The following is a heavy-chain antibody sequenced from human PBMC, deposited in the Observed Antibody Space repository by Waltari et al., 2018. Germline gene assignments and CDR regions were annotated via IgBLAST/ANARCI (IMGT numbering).Heavy chain of an antibody. V-gene: IGHV4-39*01. CDR3: ARQARIVVVPAAIMGWFDP. Sequence: QLQLQESGPGLVKPSETLSLTCTVSGGSISSSSYYWGWIRQPPGKGLEWIGSIYYSGSTYYNPSLKSRVTISVDTSKNQFSLKLSSVTAADTAVYYCARQARIVVVPAAIMGWFDPWGQGTLVTVSS. D-gene: IGHD2-2*01. CDR2: IYYSGST. J-gene: IGHJ5*02. CDR1: GGSISSSSYY.